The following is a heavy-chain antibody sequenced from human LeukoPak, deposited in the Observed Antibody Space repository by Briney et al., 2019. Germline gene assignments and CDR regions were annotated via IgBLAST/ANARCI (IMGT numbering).Heavy chain of an antibody. CDR3: ARRGSYDFWSGYYINWFDP. Sequence: PSQTLSLTCTVSGGSISSGGYYWSWIRQHPGKGLEWIGYIYYSGSTYYNPSLKSRVTISVDTSKNQFSLKLSSVTAADTAVYYCARRGSYDFWSGYYINWFDPWGQGTLVTVSS. J-gene: IGHJ5*02. V-gene: IGHV4-31*03. CDR1: GGSISSGGYY. CDR2: IYYSGST. D-gene: IGHD3-3*01.